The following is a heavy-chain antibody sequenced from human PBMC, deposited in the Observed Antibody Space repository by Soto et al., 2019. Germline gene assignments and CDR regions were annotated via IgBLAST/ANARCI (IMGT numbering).Heavy chain of an antibody. CDR2: IYYSGST. D-gene: IGHD6-6*01. CDR1: GGSISSSSYY. Sequence: LSLTCTVSGGSISSSSYYWGWIRQPPGKGLEWIGSIYYSGSTYYNPSLKSRVTISVDTSKNQFSLKLSSVIAADTAVYYCARHGDIAARHHYYGMDVWGQGTTVTVSS. V-gene: IGHV4-39*01. CDR3: ARHGDIAARHHYYGMDV. J-gene: IGHJ6*02.